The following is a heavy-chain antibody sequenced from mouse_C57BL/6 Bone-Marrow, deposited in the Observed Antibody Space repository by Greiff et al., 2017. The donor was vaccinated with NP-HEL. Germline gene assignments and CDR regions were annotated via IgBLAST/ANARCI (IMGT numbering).Heavy chain of an antibody. D-gene: IGHD2-1*01. Sequence: QQSCKASGYTFTSYWMQWVKQRPGQGLEWIGEIDPSDSYTNYNQKFKGKATLTVDTSSSTAYMQLSSLTSEDSAVYYCARENYGNAMDYWGQGTSVTVSS. CDR3: ARENYGNAMDY. J-gene: IGHJ4*01. CDR2: IDPSDSYT. CDR1: GYTFTSYW. V-gene: IGHV1-50*01.